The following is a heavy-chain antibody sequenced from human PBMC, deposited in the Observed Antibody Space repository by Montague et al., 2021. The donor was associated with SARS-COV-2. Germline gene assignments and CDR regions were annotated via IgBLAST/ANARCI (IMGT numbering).Heavy chain of an antibody. CDR3: ARDWGCTHSDY. J-gene: IGHJ4*02. Sequence: PALVKPTQTLTLTCTFAGFSLSTSGVGVGWIRQPPGKAPEWLALIYWDDDKRYRPSPKTRLTISKGTSKNQVVLTMTNMDPVDTATYYCARDWGCTHSDYWGQGTLVTVSS. CDR2: IYWDDDK. CDR1: GFSLSTSGVG. D-gene: IGHD7-27*01. V-gene: IGHV2-5*02.